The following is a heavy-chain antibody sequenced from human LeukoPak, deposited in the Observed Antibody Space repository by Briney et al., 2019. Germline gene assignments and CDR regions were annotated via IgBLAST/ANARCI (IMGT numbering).Heavy chain of an antibody. CDR3: ARERIPGIAAAKDAFDI. D-gene: IGHD6-13*01. Sequence: ASVKVSCKASGYTFTGYYMHWVRQAPGQGLEWMGWINPNSGGTNHAQKFQGRVTMTRDTSISTAYMELSRLRSDDTAVCYCARERIPGIAAAKDAFDIWGQGTMVTVSS. CDR1: GYTFTGYY. V-gene: IGHV1-2*02. CDR2: INPNSGGT. J-gene: IGHJ3*02.